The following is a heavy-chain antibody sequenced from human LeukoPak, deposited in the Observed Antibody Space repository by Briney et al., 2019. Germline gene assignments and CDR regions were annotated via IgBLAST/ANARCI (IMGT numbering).Heavy chain of an antibody. CDR2: LYHDGGT. D-gene: IGHD3-10*01. CDR3: AKGGYGSGSYFAFDV. CDR1: GFTVSSNY. V-gene: IGHV3-53*01. Sequence: GGSLRLSCAASGFTVSSNYMSWVRQAPGKGLEWVSVLYHDGGTYYADSVKGRFTISRDNSKNTLYLQMNSLRAEDTAVYYCAKGGYGSGSYFAFDVWGQGTMVTVSS. J-gene: IGHJ3*01.